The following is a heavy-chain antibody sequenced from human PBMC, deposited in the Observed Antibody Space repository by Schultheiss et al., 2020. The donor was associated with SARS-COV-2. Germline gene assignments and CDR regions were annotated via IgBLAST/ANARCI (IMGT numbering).Heavy chain of an antibody. CDR2: ISSTGGST. V-gene: IGHV3-23*01. CDR1: GFTFSSYA. J-gene: IGHJ4*02. CDR3: ARCGGYDSDY. D-gene: IGHD5-12*01. Sequence: GGSLRLSCAASGFTFSSYAMSWVRQAPGKGLEWVSAISSTGGSTYCADSVKGRFTISRDNSKNTLYLQMNSLRAEDTAVYYCARCGGYDSDYWGQGTLVTVSS.